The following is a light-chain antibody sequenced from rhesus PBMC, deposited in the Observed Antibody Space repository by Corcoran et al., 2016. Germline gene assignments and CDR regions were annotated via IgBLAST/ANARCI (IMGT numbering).Light chain of an antibody. CDR2: DTS. Sequence: DIQMTQSPSSLSASVGDTVTITCQASQDISKYLAWYQQRPGKAPKLLIYDTSTLESGVPSRFSGSGSGREFTLTISSLQPEDFATYYCQQHNSYPRTFGQGTKVEIK. V-gene: IGKV1-25*01. J-gene: IGKJ1*01. CDR3: QQHNSYPRT. CDR1: QDISKY.